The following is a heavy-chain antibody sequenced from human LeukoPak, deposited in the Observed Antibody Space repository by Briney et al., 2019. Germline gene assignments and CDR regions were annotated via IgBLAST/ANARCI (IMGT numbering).Heavy chain of an antibody. CDR1: GGSISRYY. Sequence: SETLSLTCTVSGGSISRYYWSWIRQPPGKGLEWIGYIYHSGSTNYNPSLKSRVTISVDTSKNQFSLKLSSVIAADTAVYYCARADGSVAWGAFDIWGQGTMVTVSS. V-gene: IGHV4-59*01. D-gene: IGHD3-10*01. CDR2: IYHSGST. J-gene: IGHJ3*02. CDR3: ARADGSVAWGAFDI.